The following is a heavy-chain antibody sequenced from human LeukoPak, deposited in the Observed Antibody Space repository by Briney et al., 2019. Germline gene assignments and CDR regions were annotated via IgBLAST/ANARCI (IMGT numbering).Heavy chain of an antibody. V-gene: IGHV3-11*01. J-gene: IGHJ4*02. CDR1: GFTFSDYY. Sequence: PGGSLRLSCAASGFTFSDYYMSWIRQAPGKGLEWVSYISSSGSTIYYADSVKGRFTISRDNAKNSLYLQMNSLRAEDTAVYYCARFTRTEYSSSPFDYWGQGILVTVSS. CDR2: ISSSGSTI. CDR3: ARFTRTEYSSSPFDY. D-gene: IGHD6-6*01.